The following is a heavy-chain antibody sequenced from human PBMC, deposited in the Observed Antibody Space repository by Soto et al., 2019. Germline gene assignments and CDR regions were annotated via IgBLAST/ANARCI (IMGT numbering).Heavy chain of an antibody. CDR2: TYYRSKWYN. CDR3: ARDKSYDFWSGLDY. Sequence: LQPLSLPCAISGDSVSSNSAASNWIRQSPSRGLEWLGRTYYRSKWYNDYAVSVKSRITINPGTSKTQFCLQLTSVTPEDTAVYYCARDKSYDFWSGLDYWGQGTLVTVS. CDR1: GDSVSSNSAA. J-gene: IGHJ4*02. D-gene: IGHD3-3*01. V-gene: IGHV6-1*01.